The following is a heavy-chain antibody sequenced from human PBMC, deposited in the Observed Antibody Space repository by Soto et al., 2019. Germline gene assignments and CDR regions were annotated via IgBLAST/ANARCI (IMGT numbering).Heavy chain of an antibody. Sequence: GGSLRLSCAASGFIFSDHYMDWFRQAPGKGLEWVGRVRHKIPSYTTEYAASVKDRFIISRDDSRNSLYLQMNTLKTEDTAMYYCTRAGILTTPYYSDYWGQGTLVTVSS. CDR3: TRAGILTTPYYSDY. J-gene: IGHJ4*02. CDR2: VRHKIPSYTT. CDR1: GFIFSDHY. D-gene: IGHD2-21*01. V-gene: IGHV3-72*01.